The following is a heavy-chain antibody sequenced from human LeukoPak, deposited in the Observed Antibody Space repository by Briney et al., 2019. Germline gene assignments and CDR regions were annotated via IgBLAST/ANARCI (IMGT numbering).Heavy chain of an antibody. J-gene: IGHJ4*02. CDR2: IYTSGGT. CDR3: AREGDIVVVPAAIYAPRAGFFDY. Sequence: PSQTLSLTCTVSGGSISSGSYYWSWIRQPAGKGLEGIGRIYTSGGTNYNPSLKSRVTMSVDTSKNQFSLKLSSVTAADTAVYYCAREGDIVVVPAAIYAPRAGFFDYWGQGTLVTVSS. D-gene: IGHD2-2*02. V-gene: IGHV4-61*02. CDR1: GGSISSGSYY.